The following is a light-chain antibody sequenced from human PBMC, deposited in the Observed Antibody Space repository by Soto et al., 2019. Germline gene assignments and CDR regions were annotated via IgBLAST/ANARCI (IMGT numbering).Light chain of an antibody. CDR1: NSDVGGYNY. CDR3: SSYTSISTLYV. V-gene: IGLV2-14*01. J-gene: IGLJ1*01. CDR2: EVS. Sequence: QSVLTQPASVSGSPGQSITISCTGTNSDVGGYNYVSWYQQHPGKAPELMTYEVSHRPSGVSNRFSGSKSDNTASLTISGLQAEDEADYYCSSYTSISTLYVFGTGTKVT.